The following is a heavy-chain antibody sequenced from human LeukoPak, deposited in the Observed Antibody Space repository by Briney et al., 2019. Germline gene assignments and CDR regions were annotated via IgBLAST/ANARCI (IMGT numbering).Heavy chain of an antibody. Sequence: SETLSLTCAVYGGSFSVYYWSWIRQPQGKGLEWIGEINHSGSTNYNPSLKSRVTISVDTSKNQFSLKLSSVTAADTAVYYCARGLYCSSTSCSTLYYFDYWGQGTLVTVSS. CDR3: ARGLYCSSTSCSTLYYFDY. J-gene: IGHJ4*02. CDR2: INHSGST. D-gene: IGHD2-2*01. CDR1: GGSFSVYY. V-gene: IGHV4-34*01.